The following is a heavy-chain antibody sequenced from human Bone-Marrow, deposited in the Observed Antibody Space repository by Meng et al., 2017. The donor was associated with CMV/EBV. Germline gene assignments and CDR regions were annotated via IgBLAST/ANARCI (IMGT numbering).Heavy chain of an antibody. CDR3: ARDLVVVSAANNWFDP. Sequence: QVQRGQLVAEVEKPWAPVKVSCKASGYTFTDYYMHWVRKAPGQGLEWMGIIIPSGGSTSYAQKFQGRVTMTRDTSTSTVYMELSSLRSEDTAVYYCARDLVVVSAANNWFDPWGQGTLVTVSS. CDR1: GYTFTDYY. CDR2: IIPSGGST. D-gene: IGHD2-2*01. J-gene: IGHJ5*02. V-gene: IGHV1-46*01.